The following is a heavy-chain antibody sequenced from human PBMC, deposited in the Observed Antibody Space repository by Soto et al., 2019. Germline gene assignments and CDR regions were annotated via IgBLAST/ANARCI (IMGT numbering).Heavy chain of an antibody. CDR1: GFIFTNYA. CDR3: ANTIPYNSGWTMGAFDI. CDR2: ISGGGGST. D-gene: IGHD6-19*01. J-gene: IGHJ3*02. V-gene: IGHV3-23*01. Sequence: EVLLLESGGGLVQPGGSLRLSCAASGFIFTNYAMSWVRQAPGEALEWVSAISGGGGSTYYADSVQGRFIISRDNSKNTLYLYVNSLRAEDTAVYYCANTIPYNSGWTMGAFDIWGQGTMVTVSS.